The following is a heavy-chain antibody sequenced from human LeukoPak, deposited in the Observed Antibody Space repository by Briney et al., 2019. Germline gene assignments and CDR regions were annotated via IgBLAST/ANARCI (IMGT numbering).Heavy chain of an antibody. CDR1: GFTFSDYG. V-gene: IGHV3-23*01. CDR3: ASPYSGSYYYEEEADWYFDL. J-gene: IGHJ2*01. CDR2: IGGRGGST. Sequence: PGGSLRLSCEASGFTFSDYGMSWVRQSPGKGLEWVSTIGGRGGSTYYADSVKGRFTISRDNSKNTLYLQMNSLRPEDTAVYYCASPYSGSYYYEEEADWYFDLWGRGTLVTVSS. D-gene: IGHD1-26*01.